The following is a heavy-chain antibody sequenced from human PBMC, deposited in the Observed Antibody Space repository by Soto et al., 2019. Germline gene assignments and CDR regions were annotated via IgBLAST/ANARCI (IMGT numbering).Heavy chain of an antibody. D-gene: IGHD3-22*01. Sequence: SETLSLTCTVSGGSISSGDYYWSWIRQPPGKGLEWIGYIYYSGSTYYNPSLKSRVTISVDTSKNQFSLKLSSVTAADTAVYYCASQISGYYDGSHYFDYWGQGTLVTVSS. CDR1: GGSISSGDYY. CDR2: IYYSGST. CDR3: ASQISGYYDGSHYFDY. V-gene: IGHV4-30-4*01. J-gene: IGHJ4*02.